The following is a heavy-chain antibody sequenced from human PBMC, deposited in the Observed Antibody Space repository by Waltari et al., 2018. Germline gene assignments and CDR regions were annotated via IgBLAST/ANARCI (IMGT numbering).Heavy chain of an antibody. D-gene: IGHD1-1*01. CDR2: IDPSDSYT. V-gene: IGHV5-10-1*01. Sequence: EVQLVQSGAEVKNPGESLRLSCEGSGYDFSPYWITWVRHMPGKGLEWMGRIDPSDSYTNYSPSFRGHVTISVDRSISTAYIQWSGLRASDTAIYYCARTSTRDFYYMDVWGKGTTVTVSS. J-gene: IGHJ6*03. CDR3: ARTSTRDFYYMDV. CDR1: GYDFSPYW.